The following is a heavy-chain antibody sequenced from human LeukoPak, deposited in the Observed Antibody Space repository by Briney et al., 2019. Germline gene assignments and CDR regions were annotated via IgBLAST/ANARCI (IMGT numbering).Heavy chain of an antibody. Sequence: SVKVSCKASGGTFSSYATSWVRQAPGQGLEWMGGIIPIFGTANYAQKFQGRVTITADESTSTAYMELSSLRSEDTAVYYCARGGSSGYGYYYYGMDVWGKGTTVTVSS. CDR3: ARGGSSGYGYYYYGMDV. J-gene: IGHJ6*04. CDR1: GGTFSSYA. D-gene: IGHD6-19*01. CDR2: IIPIFGTA. V-gene: IGHV1-69*13.